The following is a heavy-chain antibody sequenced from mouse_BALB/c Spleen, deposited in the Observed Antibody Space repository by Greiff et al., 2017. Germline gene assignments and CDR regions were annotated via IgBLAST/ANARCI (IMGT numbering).Heavy chain of an antibody. Sequence: DVQLVESGGGLVKPGGSLKLSCAASGFAFSSYDMSWVRQTPEKRLEWVAYISSGGGSTYYPDTVKGRFTISRDNAKNTLYLQMSSLKSEDTAMYYCARHEAMDYWGQGTSVTVSS. CDR2: ISSGGGST. CDR1: GFAFSSYD. CDR3: ARHEAMDY. V-gene: IGHV5-12-1*01. J-gene: IGHJ4*01.